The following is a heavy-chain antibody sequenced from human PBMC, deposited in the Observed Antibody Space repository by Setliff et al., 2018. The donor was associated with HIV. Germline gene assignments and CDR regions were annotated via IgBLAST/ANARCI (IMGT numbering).Heavy chain of an antibody. V-gene: IGHV4-4*07. Sequence: PSETLSLTCSVSGGSTSYYHWNWIRQPAGKGLEWIGRMYYTGDTNYNPSLKSRVIMSIDTSKNQFSLLLNSVTAADTAVYYCARSIYGSATYPLDIWGQGILVTVSS. CDR1: GGSTSYYH. CDR3: ARSIYGSATYPLDI. CDR2: MYYTGDT. D-gene: IGHD3-10*01. J-gene: IGHJ4*02.